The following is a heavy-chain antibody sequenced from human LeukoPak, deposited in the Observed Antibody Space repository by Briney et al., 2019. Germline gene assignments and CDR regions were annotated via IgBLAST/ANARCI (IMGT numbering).Heavy chain of an antibody. D-gene: IGHD3-22*01. CDR2: TYYRSKWHN. CDR3: ARDLPNDSSGYPSPYYAMDV. J-gene: IGHJ6*02. CDR1: GDSFSNNNAA. Sequence: SQTLSLTCAISGDSFSNNNAAWNWIRQSPSRGLEWLGRTYYRSKWHNDYAVSVKSRITINPDTSKNHFSLQLNSVTPEDTAVYYCARDLPNDSSGYPSPYYAMDVWGQGTMVTVSS. V-gene: IGHV6-1*01.